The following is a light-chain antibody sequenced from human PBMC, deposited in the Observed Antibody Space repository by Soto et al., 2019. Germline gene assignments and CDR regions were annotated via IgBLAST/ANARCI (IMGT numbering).Light chain of an antibody. V-gene: IGLV1-47*01. CDR1: TSNIGNNY. Sequence: QSVLTQPPSASGTPGQRVTISCSGRTSNIGNNYVYWYQQLPRTAPKLLIYRNNQRPSGVPDRFSGSKSGTSASLVNSGLRSEDEADYYCAAWDDSLSGVLFGGGTKLTVL. CDR3: AAWDDSLSGVL. CDR2: RNN. J-gene: IGLJ2*01.